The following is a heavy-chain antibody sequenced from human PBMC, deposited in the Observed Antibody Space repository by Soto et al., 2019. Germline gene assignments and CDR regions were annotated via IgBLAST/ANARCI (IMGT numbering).Heavy chain of an antibody. CDR3: ARDGSPWWDYGMDV. D-gene: IGHD2-15*01. CDR2: ISAYNGNT. Sequence: ASVKVSCKASGYTFTSYGISWVRQAPGQGLEWMGWISAYNGNTNYAQKLQGRVTMTTGTSTSTAYMELRSLRSDDTAVYYCARDGSPWWDYGMDVWGQGTTVTVSS. J-gene: IGHJ6*02. V-gene: IGHV1-18*01. CDR1: GYTFTSYG.